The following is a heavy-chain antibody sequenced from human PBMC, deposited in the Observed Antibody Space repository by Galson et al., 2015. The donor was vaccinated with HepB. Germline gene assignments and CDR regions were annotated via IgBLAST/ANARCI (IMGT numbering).Heavy chain of an antibody. D-gene: IGHD3-22*01. CDR1: GASVRSPNW. Sequence: LSLTCSVSGASVRSPNWWVWVRQSPGKGLQWIGEIYHTGTTNYNPSLESRVTISIDKSNNQFSLNLTSVTAADTAIYYCAREDYYDNTGFSPWGQGTLVTVSS. CDR3: AREDYYDNTGFSP. J-gene: IGHJ5*02. V-gene: IGHV4-4*02. CDR2: IYHTGTT.